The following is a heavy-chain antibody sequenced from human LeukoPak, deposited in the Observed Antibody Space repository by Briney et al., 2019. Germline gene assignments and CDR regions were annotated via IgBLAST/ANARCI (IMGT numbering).Heavy chain of an antibody. V-gene: IGHV3-23*01. J-gene: IGHJ4*02. D-gene: IGHD4-17*01. Sequence: GGTLRLSCAASGFTFSSYGMSWVRQAPGKGLEWVSAISGSGGSTYYADSVKGRVTISRDNSKNTLYLQMNSLRAEDTAVYYCAKDKRRAYGQNYWGQGTLVTVSS. CDR3: AKDKRRAYGQNY. CDR1: GFTFSSYG. CDR2: ISGSGGST.